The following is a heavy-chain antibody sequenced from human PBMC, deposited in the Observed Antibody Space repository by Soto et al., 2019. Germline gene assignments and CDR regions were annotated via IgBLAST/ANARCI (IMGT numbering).Heavy chain of an antibody. CDR2: INAGNGNT. CDR3: ARGITLPTPLDY. Sequence: SVKISCKASGYTFTSYAMHWVRQAPGQRLEWMGWINAGNGNTKYSQKFQGRVTITRDTSASTAYMELSSLRSEDTAVYYCARGITLPTPLDYWGQGTLVTVSS. J-gene: IGHJ4*02. CDR1: GYTFTSYA. D-gene: IGHD1-20*01. V-gene: IGHV1-3*01.